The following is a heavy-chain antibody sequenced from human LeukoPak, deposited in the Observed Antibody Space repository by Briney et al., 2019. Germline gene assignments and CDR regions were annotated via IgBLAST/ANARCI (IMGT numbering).Heavy chain of an antibody. J-gene: IGHJ5*02. CDR3: ARGRYCSSTSCYRPTIPRFDP. D-gene: IGHD2-2*02. CDR2: INAGNGNT. CDR1: GYTFTSYA. V-gene: IGHV1-3*01. Sequence: GASVKVSCKASGYTFTSYAMHWVRQAPGQRLEWMGWINAGNGNTKYSQKFQGRVTITRDTSASTAYMELSSLRSEDTAVYYCARGRYCSSTSCYRPTIPRFDPWGQGTLVTVSS.